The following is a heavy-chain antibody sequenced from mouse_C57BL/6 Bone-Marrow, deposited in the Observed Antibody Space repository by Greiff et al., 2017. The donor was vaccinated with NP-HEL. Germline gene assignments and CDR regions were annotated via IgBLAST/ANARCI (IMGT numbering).Heavy chain of an antibody. CDR1: GFTFSSYA. V-gene: IGHV5-4*01. CDR3: ARGYYSWYFDV. CDR2: ISDGGSYT. Sequence: EVQLVESGGGLVKPGGSLKLSCAASGFTFSSYAMSWVRQTPEKRLEWVATISDGGSYTYYPDNVKGRFTISRDNAKNNLYLQMSHLKSEDTARYYCARGYYSWYFDVWGTGTTVTVSS. J-gene: IGHJ1*03. D-gene: IGHD1-1*01.